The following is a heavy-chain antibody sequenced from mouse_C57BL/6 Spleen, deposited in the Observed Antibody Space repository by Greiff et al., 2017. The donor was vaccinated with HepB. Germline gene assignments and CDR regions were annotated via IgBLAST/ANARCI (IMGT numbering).Heavy chain of an antibody. CDR3: TLGSSGYDAWFAY. CDR1: GFNIKDDY. CDR2: IDPENGDT. Sequence: EVQLQQSGAELVRPGDSVKLSCTASGFNIKDDYMHWVKQRPEQGLEWIGWIDPENGDTEYASKFQGKATITADTSSNTAYLQLSILTSEDTAVYYCTLGSSGYDAWFAYWGQGTLVTVSA. J-gene: IGHJ3*01. V-gene: IGHV14-4*01. D-gene: IGHD3-2*02.